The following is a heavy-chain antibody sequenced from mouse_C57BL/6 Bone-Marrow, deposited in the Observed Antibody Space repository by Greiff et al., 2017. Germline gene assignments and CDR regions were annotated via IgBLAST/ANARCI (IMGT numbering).Heavy chain of an antibody. CDR2: IDPENGDT. D-gene: IGHD1-1*01. V-gene: IGHV14-4*01. CDR1: GFNIKDYY. J-gene: IGHJ1*03. CDR3: ANYYGSNRYFDV. Sequence: EVQLVESGAELVRPGASVKLSCTASGFNIKDYYMHWVKQRPEQGLEWIGWIDPENGDTEYASKFQGLATITADTSSHTAYLQLSSLTSEDTAVYYCANYYGSNRYFDVWGTGTTVTVSS.